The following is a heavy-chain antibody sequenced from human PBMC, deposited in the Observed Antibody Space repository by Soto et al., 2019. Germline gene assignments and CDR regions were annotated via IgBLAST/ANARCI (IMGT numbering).Heavy chain of an antibody. D-gene: IGHD2-15*01. CDR2: ISYDGSNK. CDR1: GFTFSSYG. CDR3: AKDGGCSGGSCEGKYYFDY. V-gene: IGHV3-30*18. Sequence: GSLRLSCAASGFTFSSYGMHWVRQAPGKGLEWVAVISYDGSNKYYADSVKGRFTISRDNSKNTLYLQMNSLRAEDTAVYYCAKDGGCSGGSCEGKYYFDYWGQGTLVTVSS. J-gene: IGHJ4*02.